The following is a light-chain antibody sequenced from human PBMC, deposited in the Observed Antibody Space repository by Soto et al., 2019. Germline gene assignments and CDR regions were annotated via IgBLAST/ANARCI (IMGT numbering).Light chain of an antibody. CDR3: QQYNNWPPNA. J-gene: IGKJ4*01. CDR2: AAS. CDR1: QGISSY. Sequence: IQLTQSPSSLSASVGDRVTITCRASQGISSYLAWYQQKPGKAPKLLIYAASTLQSGVPSRFSGSGSGTDFTLTISSLQPEDFATYYCQQYNNWPPNAFGGGTKVEIK. V-gene: IGKV1-9*01.